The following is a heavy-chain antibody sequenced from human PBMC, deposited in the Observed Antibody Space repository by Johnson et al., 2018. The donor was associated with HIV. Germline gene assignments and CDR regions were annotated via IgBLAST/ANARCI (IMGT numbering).Heavy chain of an antibody. CDR3: ATDIVVVLAVTGTGAAFDI. V-gene: IGHV3-7*01. CDR2: IKEDGSEK. Sequence: VQLVESGGGVVRPGGSLRLSYAASGFTFDDYGMSWVRQAPGKGLEWVANIKEDGSEKYYVDSVKGRFTISRDNAKNSLYLQMNSLRAEDTAVYYCATDIVVVLAVTGTGAAFDIWGQGTMVTVSS. CDR1: GFTFDDYG. D-gene: IGHD2-15*01. J-gene: IGHJ3*02.